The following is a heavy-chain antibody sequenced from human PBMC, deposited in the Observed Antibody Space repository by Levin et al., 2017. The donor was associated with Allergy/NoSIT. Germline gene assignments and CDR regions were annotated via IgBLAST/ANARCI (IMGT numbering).Heavy chain of an antibody. Sequence: HTGGSLRLSCSASGFTFSTYRMNWVRQAPGKGLEWISYISTATIYYKDSVKGRFTISRDNAKNSLYLQMDSLRAEDTAIYYCARGMAAAGPGLDLWGQGTLVSVPS. J-gene: IGHJ5*02. CDR3: ARGMAAAGPGLDL. CDR2: ISTATI. D-gene: IGHD6-13*01. V-gene: IGHV3-48*01. CDR1: GFTFSTYR.